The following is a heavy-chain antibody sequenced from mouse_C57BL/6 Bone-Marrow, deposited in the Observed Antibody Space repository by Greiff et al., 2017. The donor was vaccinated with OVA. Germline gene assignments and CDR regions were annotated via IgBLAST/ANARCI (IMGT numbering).Heavy chain of an antibody. CDR1: GFSLTSYG. V-gene: IGHV2-2*01. D-gene: IGHD2-4*01. Sequence: QVQLQQSGPGLVQPSQSLSITCTVSGFSLTSYGVHWVRQSPGKGLEWLGVIWSGGSTDYNAAFISRLSISKDNSKSQVFVKMNSLQADDTAIYYCARAFYDYAWCAYRGQGTLGTVSA. CDR2: IWSGGST. CDR3: ARAFYDYAWCAY. J-gene: IGHJ3*01.